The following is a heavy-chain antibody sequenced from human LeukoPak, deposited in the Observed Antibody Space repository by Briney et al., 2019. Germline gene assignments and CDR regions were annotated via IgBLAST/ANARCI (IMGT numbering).Heavy chain of an antibody. D-gene: IGHD6-13*01. V-gene: IGHV1-18*01. J-gene: IGHJ4*02. Sequence: GASVKVSCKASGYTFTSYGISWVRQAPGQGLEWMGWISAYNGNTNYAQKLQGRVTMTTDTSTSTAYMELRSLRSDDTAVYYCARREVISSSWYEGVDYWGQGTLVTVSS. CDR3: ARREVISSSWYEGVDY. CDR2: ISAYNGNT. CDR1: GYTFTSYG.